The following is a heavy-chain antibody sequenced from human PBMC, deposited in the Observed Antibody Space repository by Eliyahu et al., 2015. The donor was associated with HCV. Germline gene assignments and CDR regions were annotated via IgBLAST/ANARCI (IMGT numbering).Heavy chain of an antibody. CDR3: AHRRDYEHWFDP. CDR2: VYWNDDK. Sequence: QITLKESGPTLVKPTQTLTLTCSFSGFSFSAGGVGVGWIRQPPGKALERLALVYWNDDKRYSPSLKNRLTITKDTSRNQVVLTMTNMDPVDTATYFCAHRRDYEHWFDPWGQGTLVIVSS. CDR1: GFSFSAGGVG. V-gene: IGHV2-5*01. D-gene: IGHD3-16*01. J-gene: IGHJ5*02.